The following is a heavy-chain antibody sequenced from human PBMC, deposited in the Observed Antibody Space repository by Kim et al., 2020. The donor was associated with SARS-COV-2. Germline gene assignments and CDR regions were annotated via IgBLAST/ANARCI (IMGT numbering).Heavy chain of an antibody. J-gene: IGHJ3*02. Sequence: GGSLRLSCAASGFTFSSYGMHWVRQAPGKGLEWVAVISYDGSNKYYADSVKGRFTISRDNSKNTLYLQMNSLRAEDTAVYYCAKDLGSSWFDAFDIWGQGTMVTVSS. V-gene: IGHV3-30*18. D-gene: IGHD6-13*01. CDR2: ISYDGSNK. CDR1: GFTFSSYG. CDR3: AKDLGSSWFDAFDI.